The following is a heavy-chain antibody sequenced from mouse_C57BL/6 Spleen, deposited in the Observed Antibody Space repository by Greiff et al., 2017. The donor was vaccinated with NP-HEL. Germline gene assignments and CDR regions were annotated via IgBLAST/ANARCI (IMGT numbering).Heavy chain of an antibody. D-gene: IGHD1-1*01. CDR2: IYPGDGDT. CDR3: ARGYYGSRGSYFDY. CDR1: GYAFSSSW. J-gene: IGHJ2*01. V-gene: IGHV1-82*01. Sequence: QVQLKESGPELVKPGASVKISCKASGYAFSSSWMNWVKQRPGKGLEWIGRIYPGDGDTNYNGKFKGKATLTADKSSSTAYMQLSSLTSEDSAVYFCARGYYGSRGSYFDYWGQGTTLTVSS.